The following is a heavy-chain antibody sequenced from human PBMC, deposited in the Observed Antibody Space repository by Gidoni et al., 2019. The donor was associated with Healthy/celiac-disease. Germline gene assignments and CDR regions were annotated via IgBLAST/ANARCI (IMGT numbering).Heavy chain of an antibody. CDR1: GGSVSSGSYY. J-gene: IGHJ3*02. CDR2: IYYRVST. CDR3: ARPLTGYGSGSNGAFDI. D-gene: IGHD3-10*01. Sequence: QVQLQESGPGLVKPSETVSLTCTVSGGSVSSGSYYWSWIRQRPGKGLEWIGYIYYRVSTNYNPSLKSRVTISVDTSKNQFSLKLSSVPAADTAVYYCARPLTGYGSGSNGAFDIWGQGTMVTVSS. V-gene: IGHV4-61*01.